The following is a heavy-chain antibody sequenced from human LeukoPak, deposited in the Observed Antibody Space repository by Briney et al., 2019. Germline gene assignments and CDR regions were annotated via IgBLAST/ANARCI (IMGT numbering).Heavy chain of an antibody. D-gene: IGHD2-21*02. J-gene: IGHJ4*02. CDR1: GFTFSSYG. CDR3: ARQLAYCGGDCYSGIRD. V-gene: IGHV3-30*03. Sequence: GSLRLSCAASGFTFSSYGMHWVRQAPGKGLEWVAVISYDGSNKYYADSVKGRFTISRDNAKNSLYLQMNSLRAEDTAVYYCARQLAYCGGDCYSGIRDWDQGTLVTVSS. CDR2: ISYDGSNK.